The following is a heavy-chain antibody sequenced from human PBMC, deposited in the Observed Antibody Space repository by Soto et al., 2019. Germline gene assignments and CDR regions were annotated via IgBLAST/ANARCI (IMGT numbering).Heavy chain of an antibody. D-gene: IGHD2-15*01. Sequence: EVQLLESGGGLVQPGGSLRLACATSGFSFSTYAMTWVRQAPGQGLEWVSTFNGNGGGTYYADSVKGRFTISRDNSKNTLYLQIDSLRAEDTATYYCAKDNSLHWFDPWGQGTLVTVSS. V-gene: IGHV3-23*01. J-gene: IGHJ5*02. CDR3: AKDNSLHWFDP. CDR2: FNGNGGGT. CDR1: GFSFSTYA.